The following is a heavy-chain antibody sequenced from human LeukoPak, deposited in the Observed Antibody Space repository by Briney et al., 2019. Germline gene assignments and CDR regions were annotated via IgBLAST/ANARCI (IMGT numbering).Heavy chain of an antibody. D-gene: IGHD6-19*01. V-gene: IGHV3-11*01. J-gene: IGHJ4*02. CDR1: GFTFSDYY. CDR2: ISSSGSTI. CDR3: ARGGSSGWYASTGFDY. Sequence: PGGSLRLSCAASGFTFSDYYMSWVRQAPGKGLEWVSYISSSGSTICYADSVKGRFTISRDNAKNSLYLQMNSLRAEDTAVYYCARGGSSGWYASTGFDYWGQGTLVTVSS.